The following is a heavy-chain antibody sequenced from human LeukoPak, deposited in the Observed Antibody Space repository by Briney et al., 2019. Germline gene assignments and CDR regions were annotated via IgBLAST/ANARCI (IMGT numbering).Heavy chain of an antibody. CDR1: GGSITSGRYF. Sequence: PSETLSLTCTVSGGSITSGRYFWSWIRQPAGKGLEWIGRIYNSDTTSYTPSLKSRVTMSIDTSKNQFSLKLSSVTAADTAVYCARARRCSSTSCYFDRYFDLWGRGTLVTVSS. V-gene: IGHV4-61*02. J-gene: IGHJ2*01. CDR3: ARARRCSSTSCYFDRYFDL. D-gene: IGHD2-2*01. CDR2: IYNSDTT.